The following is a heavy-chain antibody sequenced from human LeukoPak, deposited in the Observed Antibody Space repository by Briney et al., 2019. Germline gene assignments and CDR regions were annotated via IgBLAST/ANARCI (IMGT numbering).Heavy chain of an antibody. Sequence: GRSLRLSCAASGFTFSSYAMHWVRQAPGKGLEWVAVISYDGSDKFYADSVKGRFTISRDSSKNTLYLQMNSLRPEDTAVYYCARARPSMWIDYWGQGTLVTVSS. J-gene: IGHJ4*02. CDR3: ARARPSMWIDY. CDR2: ISYDGSDK. V-gene: IGHV3-30*04. D-gene: IGHD5-12*01. CDR1: GFTFSSYA.